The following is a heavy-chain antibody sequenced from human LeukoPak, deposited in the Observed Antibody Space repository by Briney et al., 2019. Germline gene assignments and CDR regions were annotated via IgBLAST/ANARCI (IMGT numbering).Heavy chain of an antibody. D-gene: IGHD6-19*01. CDR1: GFTFSSYA. J-gene: IGHJ4*02. CDR2: ISSNGGST. Sequence: PGGSLRLSCAASGFTFSSYAMHWVRQAPGKGLEYVSAISSNGGSTYYANSVKGRFTISRDNSKNTLYLQMGSLRAEDMAVYYCVRGASGWSLGYWGQGTLVTVSS. CDR3: VRGASGWSLGY. V-gene: IGHV3-64*01.